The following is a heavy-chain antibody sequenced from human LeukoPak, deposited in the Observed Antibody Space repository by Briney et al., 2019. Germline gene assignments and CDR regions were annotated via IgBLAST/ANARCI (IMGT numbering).Heavy chain of an antibody. D-gene: IGHD3-9*01. CDR3: AKDTDWVTSFAGYYFDY. CDR2: IRYDGSNK. J-gene: IGHJ4*02. Sequence: GGSLRLSCAASGFTFSSYAMHWVRQAPGKGLEWVAFIRYDGSNKYYADSVKGRFTISRDNSKNTLYLQMNSLRAEDTAAYYCAKDTDWVTSFAGYYFDYWGQGTLVTVSS. V-gene: IGHV3-30*02. CDR1: GFTFSSYA.